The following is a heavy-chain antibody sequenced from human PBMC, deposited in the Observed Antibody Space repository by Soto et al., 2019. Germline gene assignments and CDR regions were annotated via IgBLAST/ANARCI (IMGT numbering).Heavy chain of an antibody. D-gene: IGHD6-25*01. CDR2: INHSGST. J-gene: IGHJ4*02. CDR3: ARGLLGRAMRPLDC. Sequence: QVQLQQWGAGLLKPSETLSLTCAVYGGSFSGYNWSWIRQPPGKGLEWIGEINHSGSTNYNPSLKSRVTISVDTSKNQFSLKLSSVTAADTAVYYCARGLLGRAMRPLDCWGQGTLVTVSS. CDR1: GGSFSGYN. V-gene: IGHV4-34*01.